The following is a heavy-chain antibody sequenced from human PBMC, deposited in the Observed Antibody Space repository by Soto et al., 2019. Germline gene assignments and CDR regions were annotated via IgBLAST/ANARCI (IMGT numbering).Heavy chain of an antibody. CDR2: ISYDGSNK. D-gene: IGHD3-10*01. J-gene: IGHJ4*02. CDR3: AKDHGRGGSVEENY. CDR1: GFTFSSYG. V-gene: IGHV3-30*18. Sequence: QVQLVESGGGVVQPGRSLRLSCAASGFTFSSYGMHWVRQAPGKGLEWVAVISYDGSNKYYADSVKGRFTISRDNSKNTLYLQMNSLRAEDTAVYYCAKDHGRGGSVEENYWGQGTLVTVSS.